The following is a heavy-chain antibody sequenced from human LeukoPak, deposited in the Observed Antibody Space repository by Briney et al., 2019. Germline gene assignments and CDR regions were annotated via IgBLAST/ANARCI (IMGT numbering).Heavy chain of an antibody. D-gene: IGHD3-3*01. J-gene: IGHJ5*02. CDR2: IYYSGGT. CDR3: ARLGDYDFWSGYPNWFDP. Sequence: PSETLSLTCTASGGSFSSYYWSWIRQPPGKGLEWIGYIYYSGGTNYNPSLKSRVTISVETSKNQFSLKLSSVTAADTAVYYCARLGDYDFWSGYPNWFDPWGQGTLVTVSS. CDR1: GGSFSSYY. V-gene: IGHV4-59*08.